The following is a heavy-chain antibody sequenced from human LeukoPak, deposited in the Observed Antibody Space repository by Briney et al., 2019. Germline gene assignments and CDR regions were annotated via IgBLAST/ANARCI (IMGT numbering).Heavy chain of an antibody. J-gene: IGHJ5*02. D-gene: IGHD6-19*01. Sequence: PGGSLRLSCAASGFTFSSYGMHWVRQAPGKGLEWVANIKQDGSEKYYVDSVKGRFTISRDNAKNTLYLQMNSLRAEDTAVYYCARGADTGYSSDSWGQGTLVTVSS. CDR2: IKQDGSEK. CDR1: GFTFSSYG. CDR3: ARGADTGYSSDS. V-gene: IGHV3-7*01.